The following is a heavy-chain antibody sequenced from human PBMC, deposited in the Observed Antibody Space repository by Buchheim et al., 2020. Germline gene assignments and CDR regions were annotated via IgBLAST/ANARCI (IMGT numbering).Heavy chain of an antibody. J-gene: IGHJ4*02. CDR3: ARDSTVYYYNSSGYCNY. D-gene: IGHD3-22*01. Sequence: QVQLVQSGAEVKKPGSSVKVSCKASGGTFSSYAISWVRQAPGQGLEWMGRIIPILGIANYAQKFQGRVTITADKSTSTPYMELSSLRSEDTAVYYCARDSTVYYYNSSGYCNYWGQGTL. V-gene: IGHV1-69*04. CDR1: GGTFSSYA. CDR2: IIPILGIA.